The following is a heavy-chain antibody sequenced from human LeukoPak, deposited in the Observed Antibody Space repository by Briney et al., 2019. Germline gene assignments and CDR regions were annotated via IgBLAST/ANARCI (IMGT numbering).Heavy chain of an antibody. V-gene: IGHV4-31*03. CDR2: IYYSGST. D-gene: IGHD3-22*01. J-gene: IGHJ1*01. CDR3: ASVSYDTSLQH. Sequence: QVQLQESGPGLVKPSQTLSLTCTVSGGSISSCGYFWSWIRQHPGKGLEWIGYIYYSGSTYYNPPLKGRVTISVDTSKNQFSLRLSSVTAADTAIYYCASVSYDTSLQHWGQGTLVTVSS. CDR1: GGSISSCGYF.